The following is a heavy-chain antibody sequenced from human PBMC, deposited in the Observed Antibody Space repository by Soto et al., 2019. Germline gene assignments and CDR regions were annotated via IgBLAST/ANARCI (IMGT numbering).Heavy chain of an antibody. D-gene: IGHD3-10*01. J-gene: IGHJ4*02. CDR3: ARAELLHLGESFCLDY. CDR1: GFTFASFG. Sequence: QEGLVESGGGVVQPGRSLRLSCTTSGFTFASFGFHWVRQTPGKGLEWVAMIWHDGNNKYYGDSVKGRFVVSRDDSKNTVYLQMNSLRVEDSAVYYCARAELLHLGESFCLDYWGQGTQVTVAS. V-gene: IGHV3-33*01. CDR2: IWHDGNNK.